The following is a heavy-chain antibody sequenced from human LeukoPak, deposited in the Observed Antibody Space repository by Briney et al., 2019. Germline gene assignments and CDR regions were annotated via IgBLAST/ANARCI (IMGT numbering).Heavy chain of an antibody. V-gene: IGHV4-34*01. D-gene: IGHD3-22*01. CDR3: ARRASSGYNATFDY. CDR1: GGSFSGYY. CDR2: INHSGST. J-gene: IGHJ4*02. Sequence: PSETLSLTCAVYGGSFSGYYWSWIRQPPGKGLEWIGEINHSGSTNYNPSLKSRVTISVDTSKNQFSLKLSSVTAADTAVCYCARRASSGYNATFDYWGQGTLVTVSS.